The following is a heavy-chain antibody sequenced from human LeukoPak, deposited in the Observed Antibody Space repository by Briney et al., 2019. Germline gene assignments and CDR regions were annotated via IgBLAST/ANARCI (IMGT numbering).Heavy chain of an antibody. J-gene: IGHJ4*02. V-gene: IGHV3-15*01. CDR1: GVTFSNAW. Sequence: GGSLRLSCAASGVTFSNAWMSWVRQAPGKGLEWVGRIKSKADGGATDYAAPVKGRFTISRDDSKATLFLQMNSLKIDDTAVYYCTTDWYDYWGQGTLVTVSS. CDR2: IKSKADGGAT. D-gene: IGHD6-13*01. CDR3: TTDWYDY.